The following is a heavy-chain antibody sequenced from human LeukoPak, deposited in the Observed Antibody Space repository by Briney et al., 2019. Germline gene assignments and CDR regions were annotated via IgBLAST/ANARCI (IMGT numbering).Heavy chain of an antibody. CDR2: ILYDGSNK. V-gene: IGHV3-33*06. CDR1: GFPFSSYG. J-gene: IGHJ4*02. D-gene: IGHD5-12*01. CDR3: AKDLRAGYGIFDY. Sequence: GRPLRLSFAASGFPFSSYGMHWGRRAPGKGVEGGAVILYDGSNKYYSDSVKGRFTISRDNSKKTIYLQMNSLRAEDTAVYYCAKDLRAGYGIFDYWGQGTLLTVSS.